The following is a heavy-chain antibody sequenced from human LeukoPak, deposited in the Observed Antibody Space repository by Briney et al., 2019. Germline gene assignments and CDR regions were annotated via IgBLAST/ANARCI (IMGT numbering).Heavy chain of an antibody. V-gene: IGHV3-23*01. CDR1: GFTFSSYA. J-gene: IGHJ4*02. Sequence: QPGGSLRLSCAASGFTFSSYAMSWVRQAPGKGLEWVSTISGSGGRKDYADSVKGRFTISRDNSKNTLYLQMNSLRAEDTAVYYCAKGTYSSGWYWGQGTLVTVSS. D-gene: IGHD6-19*01. CDR2: ISGSGGRK. CDR3: AKGTYSSGWY.